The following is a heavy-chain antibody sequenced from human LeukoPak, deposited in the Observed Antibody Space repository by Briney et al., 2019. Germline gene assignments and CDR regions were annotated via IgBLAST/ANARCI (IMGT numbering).Heavy chain of an antibody. Sequence: PGGSLRLSCAASGFTFSSYAMSWVRQAPGKGLEWVSAISGSGGSTYYADSVKGRFTISRDNSKNTLYLQMNSLRAKDTAVYYCAKDRGRQGVAYFDYWGQGTLVTVSS. CDR2: ISGSGGST. V-gene: IGHV3-23*01. CDR1: GFTFSSYA. D-gene: IGHD2-15*01. CDR3: AKDRGRQGVAYFDY. J-gene: IGHJ4*02.